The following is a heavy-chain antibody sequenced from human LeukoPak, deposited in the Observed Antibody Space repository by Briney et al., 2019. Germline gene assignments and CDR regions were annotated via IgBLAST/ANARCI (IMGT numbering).Heavy chain of an antibody. D-gene: IGHD1-26*01. CDR2: FDPEDGET. Sequence: ASVKVSCKVSGYTLTDLSMHWVRQAPGKGLEWMGGFDPEDGETIYAQKFQGRVTMTEDTSTDTAYMELSSLRSEDTAVYYCATATIVGATWWAYYFDYWGQGTLVTVSS. J-gene: IGHJ4*02. CDR3: ATATIVGATWWAYYFDY. CDR1: GYTLTDLS. V-gene: IGHV1-24*01.